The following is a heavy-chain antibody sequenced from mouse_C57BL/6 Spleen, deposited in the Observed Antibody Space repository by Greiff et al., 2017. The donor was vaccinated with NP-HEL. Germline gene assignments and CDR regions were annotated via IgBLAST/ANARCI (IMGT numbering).Heavy chain of an antibody. D-gene: IGHD2-3*01. CDR2: IRLKSDNYAT. CDR1: GFTFSNYW. Sequence: EVKVEESGGGLVQPGGSMKLSCVASGFTFSNYWMNWVRQSPEKGLEWVAQIRLKSDNYATHYAESVKGRFTISRDDSKSSVYLQMNNLRAEDTGIYYCTGSPFYDGYSDWGQGTLVTVSA. CDR3: TGSPFYDGYSD. J-gene: IGHJ3*01. V-gene: IGHV6-3*01.